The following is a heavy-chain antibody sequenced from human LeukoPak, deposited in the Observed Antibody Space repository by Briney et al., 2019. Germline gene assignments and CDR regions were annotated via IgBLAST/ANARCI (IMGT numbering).Heavy chain of an antibody. CDR3: ARDAVDTANAV. Sequence: GGSLRLSCAASGFTFDDYAMHWVRQAPGKGLEWVSGISWNSGSIGYADSVKGRFTISRDNAKNSLYLQMNSLRAEDTAVYYCARDAVDTANAVWGQGTTVTVSS. CDR2: ISWNSGSI. V-gene: IGHV3-9*01. D-gene: IGHD5-18*01. CDR1: GFTFDDYA. J-gene: IGHJ6*02.